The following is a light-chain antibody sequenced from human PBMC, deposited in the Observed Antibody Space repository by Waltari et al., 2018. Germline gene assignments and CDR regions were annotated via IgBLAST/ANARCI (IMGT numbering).Light chain of an antibody. CDR3: QQYDGEVVT. J-gene: IGKJ4*01. Sequence: EIVLRPSPGTLSLSLENRAPLSCRASQSVTSISLTWYQQKHGQAPRLLIYGTSSRATGIPDRFSGSGSGTDFTLTISRLEPEDFAVYYCQQYDGEVVTFGGGTKVEI. V-gene: IGKV3-20*01. CDR1: QSVTSIS. CDR2: GTS.